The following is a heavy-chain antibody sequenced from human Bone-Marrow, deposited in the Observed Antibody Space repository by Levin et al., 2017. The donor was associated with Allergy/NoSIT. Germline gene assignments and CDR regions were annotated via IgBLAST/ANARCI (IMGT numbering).Heavy chain of an antibody. J-gene: IGHJ3*01. CDR1: GGSISGDYY. V-gene: IGHV4-30-4*01. CDR3: ARASWRGYSYSLPTTDAFDL. CDR2: IYYSGTT. D-gene: IGHD5-18*01. Sequence: SETLSLTCTVSGGSISGDYYWSWIRQPPGKGLEWFGYIYYSGTTYYNPSRKSRVTISVDTSKNQFSLRLSSVTAADTAVYYCARASWRGYSYSLPTTDAFDLWGQGTMVTVSS.